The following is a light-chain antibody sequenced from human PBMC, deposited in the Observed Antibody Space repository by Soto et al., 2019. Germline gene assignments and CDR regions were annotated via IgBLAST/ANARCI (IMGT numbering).Light chain of an antibody. J-gene: IGKJ1*01. CDR1: QTISSW. Sequence: DIQMTQYPYTLSGSVGDRVTITCRASQTISSWLAWYQQKPGKAPKLLIYKASTLKSGVPSRFSGSGSGTEFTPTISSLQPDDFATYYCQQYTSYPWTFGQGTNVDI. V-gene: IGKV1-5*03. CDR3: QQYTSYPWT. CDR2: KAS.